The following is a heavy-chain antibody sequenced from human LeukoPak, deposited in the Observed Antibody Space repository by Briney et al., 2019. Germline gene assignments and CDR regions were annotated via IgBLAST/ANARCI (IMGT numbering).Heavy chain of an antibody. CDR1: GYTFTSYG. CDR3: ARVEAGIAEDY. Sequence: GAPVKVSCKASGYTFTSYGISWVRQAPGQGLERMGWISAYNGNTNYAQKLQGRVTMTTDTSTSTAYMELRSLRSGDTAVYYCARVEAGIAEDYWGQGTLVTVSS. J-gene: IGHJ4*02. CDR2: ISAYNGNT. D-gene: IGHD6-13*01. V-gene: IGHV1-18*01.